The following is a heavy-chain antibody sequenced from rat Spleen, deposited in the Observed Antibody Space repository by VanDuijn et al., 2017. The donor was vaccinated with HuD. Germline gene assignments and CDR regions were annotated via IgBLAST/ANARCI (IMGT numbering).Heavy chain of an antibody. CDR2: IDSEGST. CDR1: FYSIAGSYG. D-gene: IGHD1-10*01. CDR3: AIDNTCKAY. V-gene: IGHV3-3*01. Sequence: VQLSDSRPGLVKPSQSLYLTCSVTFYSIAGSYGGSWIRKFPGNKLEWMGYIDSEGSTNYNPSLKSRISITRDTSKNQFFLQVNSVTTEDTATYYCAIDNTCKAYWGQGVMVTVSS. J-gene: IGHJ2*01.